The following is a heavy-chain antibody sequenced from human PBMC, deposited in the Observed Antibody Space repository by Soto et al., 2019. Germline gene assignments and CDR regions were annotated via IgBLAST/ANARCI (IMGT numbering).Heavy chain of an antibody. Sequence: PWETLSLTCTVSGGSISSSSYYWGWIRQPPGKGLEWIGSIYYSGSTYYNPSLKSRVTISVDTSKNQFSLKLSSVTAADTAVYYCARIFSSIAARRYYYYRMDVLGQWTTVT. CDR1: GGSISSSSYY. D-gene: IGHD6-6*01. CDR2: IYYSGST. CDR3: ARIFSSIAARRYYYYRMDV. V-gene: IGHV4-39*01. J-gene: IGHJ6*02.